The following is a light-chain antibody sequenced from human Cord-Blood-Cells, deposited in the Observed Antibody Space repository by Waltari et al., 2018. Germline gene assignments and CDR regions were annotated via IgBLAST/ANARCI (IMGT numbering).Light chain of an antibody. CDR1: KLGAKY. J-gene: IGLJ2*01. Sequence: SYELTQPPSVSVSPGPTASITCSGDKLGAKYACWYQQKPGQSPVLVIYQDSKRPSGIPDRFSGSNSGNTATLTISGTQAMDEADYYCQAWDSSTEVVFGVGTKLTGL. CDR3: QAWDSSTEVV. CDR2: QDS. V-gene: IGLV3-1*01.